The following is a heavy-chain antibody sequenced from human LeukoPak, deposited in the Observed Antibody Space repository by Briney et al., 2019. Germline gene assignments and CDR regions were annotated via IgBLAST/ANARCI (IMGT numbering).Heavy chain of an antibody. V-gene: IGHV3-21*04. Sequence: GGSLRLSCAASGFTFSSYSMNWVRQAPGKGLEWVSSISSSSSYIYYADSVKGRFTISRDNSKNTLYLQMNSLRAEDTAVYYCAKDQVGAILWFDNWGQGTLVTVSS. D-gene: IGHD1-26*01. CDR2: ISSSSSYI. CDR1: GFTFSSYS. CDR3: AKDQVGAILWFDN. J-gene: IGHJ4*02.